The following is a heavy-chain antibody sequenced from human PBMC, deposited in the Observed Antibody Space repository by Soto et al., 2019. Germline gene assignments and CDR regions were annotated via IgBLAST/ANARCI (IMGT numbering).Heavy chain of an antibody. CDR2: IYYSGST. J-gene: IGHJ5*02. CDR3: ATSPLPSPGLGWFAPPLLNWFDP. D-gene: IGHD3-3*01. Sequence: QLQLQESGPGLVKPSETLSLTCTVSGGSISSSSYYWGWIRQPPGKGLEWIGSIYYSGSTNYNPSLKTRVTISVDTSKNQFSLKLSSVTAADTAVYYCATSPLPSPGLGWFAPPLLNWFDPWGQGTLVTVSS. V-gene: IGHV4-39*01. CDR1: GGSISSSSYY.